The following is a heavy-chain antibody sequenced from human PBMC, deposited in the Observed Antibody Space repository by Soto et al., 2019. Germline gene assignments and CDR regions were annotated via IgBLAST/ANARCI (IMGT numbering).Heavy chain of an antibody. J-gene: IGHJ4*02. Sequence: ASVKVSCKASGYTFTSYYMHWVRQAPGQGLEWMGIINPSGGSTSYAQKFQDRVTMTRDTSTSTVYMELSSLRSEDTAVYYCARDTRLARVVVVAATFDYWGQGTLVTVSS. V-gene: IGHV1-46*01. CDR3: ARDTRLARVVVVAATFDY. CDR1: GYTFTSYY. CDR2: INPSGGST. D-gene: IGHD2-15*01.